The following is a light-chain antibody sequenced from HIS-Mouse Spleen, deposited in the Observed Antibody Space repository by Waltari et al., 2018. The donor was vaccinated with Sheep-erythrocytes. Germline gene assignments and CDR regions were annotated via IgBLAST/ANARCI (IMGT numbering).Light chain of an antibody. CDR3: YSTDSSGNHRV. CDR2: EDS. J-gene: IGLJ2*01. CDR1: RLPKKY. Sequence: SYELTQPPSVSVPPGQTARITFPGTRLPKKYAYWYQQKSGQAPVLVIYEDSKRPSGIPERFSGSSSGTMATLTISGAQVEDEADYYCYSTDSSGNHRVFGGGTKLTVL. V-gene: IGLV3-10*01.